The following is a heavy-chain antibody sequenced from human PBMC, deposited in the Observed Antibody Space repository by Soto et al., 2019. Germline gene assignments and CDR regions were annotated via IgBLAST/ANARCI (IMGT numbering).Heavy chain of an antibody. D-gene: IGHD3-10*01. CDR1: GGSFSGYY. CDR2: INHSGST. Sequence: SETLSLTCAVYGGSFSGYYWSWIRQPPGKGLEWIGEINHSGSTNYNPSLKSRVTISVDTSKNQFSLKLSSVTAADTAVYYCARVESYGSGSSPGRYYYYMDVWGKGTTVTVSS. J-gene: IGHJ6*03. V-gene: IGHV4-34*01. CDR3: ARVESYGSGSSPGRYYYYMDV.